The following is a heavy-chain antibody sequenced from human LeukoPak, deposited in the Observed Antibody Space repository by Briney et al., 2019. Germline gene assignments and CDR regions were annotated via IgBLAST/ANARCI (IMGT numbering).Heavy chain of an antibody. D-gene: IGHD3-22*01. CDR3: ARHEGSGFYYRYFDL. CDR2: IYYSGNT. CDR1: GGSTSSSSYS. Sequence: SETLSLTCTVSGGSTSSSSYSWGWIRQPPGKGLGWIGSIYYSGNTYYNPSLKSRVTISVDTSKNQFSLKLSSVTAADTAVYYCARHEGSGFYYRYFDLWGRGTLVTVSS. V-gene: IGHV4-39*01. J-gene: IGHJ2*01.